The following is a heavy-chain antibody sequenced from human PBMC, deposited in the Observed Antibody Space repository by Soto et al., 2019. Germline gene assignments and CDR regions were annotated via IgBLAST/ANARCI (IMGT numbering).Heavy chain of an antibody. J-gene: IGHJ4*02. V-gene: IGHV3-23*01. Sequence: RGSLRLSCAASGFTFSSYAMSWVRQAPGKGLEWVSAISGSGGSTYYADSVKGRFTISRDNSKNTLYLQMNSLRAEDTAVYYGEKGYTRSHFDYWGQGNLVTVSS. CDR3: EKGYTRSHFDY. CDR1: GFTFSSYA. CDR2: ISGSGGST. D-gene: IGHD6-13*01.